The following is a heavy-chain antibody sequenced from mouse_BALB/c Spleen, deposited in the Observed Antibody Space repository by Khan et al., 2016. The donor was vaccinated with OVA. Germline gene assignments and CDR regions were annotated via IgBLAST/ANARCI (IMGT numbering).Heavy chain of an antibody. CDR2: IWVGGSK. Sequence: QVQLKESGPGLVAPSQSLSITCTVSGFSLTDYAVSWIRQPPGKGLEWLGVIWVGGSKYYNSAPKSRLSISKDNSKSQVFLKMNSLQTDDTAVHYCAKDPPYYELDYWGQGTSVTVSS. CDR1: GFSLTDYA. J-gene: IGHJ4*01. V-gene: IGHV2-6-5*01. CDR3: AKDPPYYELDY.